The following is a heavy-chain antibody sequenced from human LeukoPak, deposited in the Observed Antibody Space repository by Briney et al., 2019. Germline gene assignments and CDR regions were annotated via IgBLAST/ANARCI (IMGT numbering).Heavy chain of an antibody. J-gene: IGHJ4*02. CDR1: GFPLSTSGMC. D-gene: IGHD1-7*01. CDR2: IDWDDAK. CDR3: ARISRTTGPHFDY. V-gene: IGHV2-70*11. Sequence: SGPTLVNPTQTLTLTCTFSGFPLSTSGMCVSWIRQPPGKALEWLARIDWDDAKYHSTSLKTRLTISKDTSKNQVVLTMTNMDPVDTATYYCARISRTTGPHFDYWGQGTLVTVSS.